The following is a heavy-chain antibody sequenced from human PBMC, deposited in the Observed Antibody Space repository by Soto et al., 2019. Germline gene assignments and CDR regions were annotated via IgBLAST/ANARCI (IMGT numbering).Heavy chain of an antibody. CDR1: GFTFSSYG. J-gene: IGHJ4*02. CDR3: ARDDGTRNLEWLYDY. Sequence: PGGSLSLSCAASGFTFSSYGMHWVRQAPGKGLEWVAVIWYDGSNKYYADSVKGRFTISRDNSKNTLYLQMNSLRAEDTAVYYCARDDGTRNLEWLYDYWGQGTLVTVSS. CDR2: IWYDGSNK. D-gene: IGHD3-3*01. V-gene: IGHV3-33*01.